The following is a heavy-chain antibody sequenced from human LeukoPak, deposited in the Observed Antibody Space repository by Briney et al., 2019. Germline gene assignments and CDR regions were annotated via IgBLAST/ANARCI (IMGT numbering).Heavy chain of an antibody. D-gene: IGHD2-21*01. J-gene: IGHJ1*01. Sequence: GGSLRLSCAASGFTFSTYAMSWVRQAPGKGLEWVSVIYGGGSTYYADSVNGRFTISRDSSKNTLFLQMNSLRAEGTALYYCASAREYCGGAECYEYFQHWGQGTLVTVSS. CDR3: ASAREYCGGAECYEYFQH. V-gene: IGHV3-23*03. CDR2: IYGGGST. CDR1: GFTFSTYA.